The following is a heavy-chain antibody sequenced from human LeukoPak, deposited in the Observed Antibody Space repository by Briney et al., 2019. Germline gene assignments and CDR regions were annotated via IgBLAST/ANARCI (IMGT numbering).Heavy chain of an antibody. V-gene: IGHV1-2*02. CDR1: GYTFTGYY. Sequence: GASVKVSCKASGYTFTGYYMHWVRQAPGQGLEWMGWINPNSGGTNYAQKFQGRVTMTRDTSISTAYMELSRLRSDDTAGYYCASWNFGCLGGTACHYWGQGTLVTVSS. J-gene: IGHJ4*02. D-gene: IGHD3-9*01. CDR2: INPNSGGT. CDR3: ASWNFGCLGGTACHY.